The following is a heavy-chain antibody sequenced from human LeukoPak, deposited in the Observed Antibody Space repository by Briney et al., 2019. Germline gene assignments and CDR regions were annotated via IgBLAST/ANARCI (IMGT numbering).Heavy chain of an antibody. J-gene: IGHJ4*02. Sequence: PGGSLRLSCAVSGFTLSSYGMHWVRQAPGKGLEWVAVISYDGSNKYYADSVKGRFTISRDNSKNTLYLQMNSLRAEDTAVYYCAKDSARAYCGGDCYTFDYWGQGTLVTVSS. CDR1: GFTLSSYG. CDR2: ISYDGSNK. D-gene: IGHD2-21*02. V-gene: IGHV3-30*18. CDR3: AKDSARAYCGGDCYTFDY.